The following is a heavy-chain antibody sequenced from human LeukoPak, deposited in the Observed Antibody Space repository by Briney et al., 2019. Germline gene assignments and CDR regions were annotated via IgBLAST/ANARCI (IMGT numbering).Heavy chain of an antibody. V-gene: IGHV3-7*01. J-gene: IGHJ4*02. CDR1: GITFSSYM. D-gene: IGHD6-13*01. Sequence: GGSLRLSCAASGITFSSYMLTWVRQAPGKGLEWVANIKQDGSEKYYVDSVEGRFSISRDNAKNSLYLQMNSLRVEDTAVYYCARDFFSATLSSPLYFDYWGQGTLVTVSS. CDR3: ARDFFSATLSSPLYFDY. CDR2: IKQDGSEK.